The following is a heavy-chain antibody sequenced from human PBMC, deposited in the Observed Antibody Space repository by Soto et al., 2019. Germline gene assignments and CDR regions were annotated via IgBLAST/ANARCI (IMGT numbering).Heavy chain of an antibody. D-gene: IGHD7-27*01. CDR2: ISYTGRT. CDR1: GDSVTSGSYY. Sequence: SETLSLTCIVSGDSVTSGSYYWTWLRQPPGKGLEWIGYISYTGRTKYNPSLQSRVTISVDTSKNDFSLNLSSVTAADTAVYFCAREWGLLPYYVMIVWGQGTAVTVFS. CDR3: AREWGLLPYYVMIV. V-gene: IGHV4-61*03. J-gene: IGHJ6*02.